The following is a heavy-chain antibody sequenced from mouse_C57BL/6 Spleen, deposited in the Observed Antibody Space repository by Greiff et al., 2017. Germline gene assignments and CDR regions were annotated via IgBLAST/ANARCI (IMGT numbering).Heavy chain of an antibody. J-gene: IGHJ1*03. D-gene: IGHD1-1*01. CDR2: IYPRDGST. Sequence: QVQLKQSGPELVKPGASVKLSCKASGYTFTSYDINWVKQRPGQGLEWIGWIYPRDGSTKYNEKFKGKATLTVDTSSSTAYMELHSLTSEDSAVYFCARGDYYGEGWYFDVWGTGTTVTVSS. CDR3: ARGDYYGEGWYFDV. V-gene: IGHV1-85*01. CDR1: GYTFTSYD.